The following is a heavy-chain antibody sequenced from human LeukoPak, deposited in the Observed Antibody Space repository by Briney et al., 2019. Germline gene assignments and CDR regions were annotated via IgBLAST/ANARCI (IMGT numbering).Heavy chain of an antibody. CDR3: ARYYDILTGYAMAFDI. J-gene: IGHJ3*02. CDR2: IYYSGST. Sequence: SETLSLTCTVSGGSISGYYWSWIRQHPGKGLEWIGYIYYSGSTYYNPSLKSRVTISVDTSKNQFSLKLSSVTAADTAVYYCARYYDILTGYAMAFDIWGQGTMVTVSS. D-gene: IGHD3-9*01. CDR1: GGSISGYY. V-gene: IGHV4-31*03.